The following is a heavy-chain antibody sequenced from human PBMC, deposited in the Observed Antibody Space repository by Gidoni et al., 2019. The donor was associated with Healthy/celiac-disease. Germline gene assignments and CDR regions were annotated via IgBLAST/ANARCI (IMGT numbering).Heavy chain of an antibody. Sequence: EVQLVESGGGLVQPGRSLRLSCAASGSTFDDYAMPGVRQAPGKGLEWVSGISWNSGSIGYADSVKGRFTISRDNAKNSLYLQMNSLRAEDTALYYCAKGNTYYYDSSGYSGFDYWGQGTLVTVSS. CDR1: GSTFDDYA. V-gene: IGHV3-9*01. J-gene: IGHJ4*02. D-gene: IGHD3-22*01. CDR3: AKGNTYYYDSSGYSGFDY. CDR2: ISWNSGSI.